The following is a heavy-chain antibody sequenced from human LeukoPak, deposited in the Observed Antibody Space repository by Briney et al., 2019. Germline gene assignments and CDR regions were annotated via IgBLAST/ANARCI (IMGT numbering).Heavy chain of an antibody. Sequence: GGSLRLSCTASGFTLSSYSMNWVRQAPGKGLEWVSSISTSSSYIYYADSVKGRFTISRDNARNSLYLQMNTLRAEDTAVYSCARGADGVSSNSRGWFDPWGQGTLVTVSS. CDR3: ARGADGVSSNSRGWFDP. V-gene: IGHV3-21*01. CDR2: ISTSSSYI. D-gene: IGHD2-15*01. J-gene: IGHJ5*02. CDR1: GFTLSSYS.